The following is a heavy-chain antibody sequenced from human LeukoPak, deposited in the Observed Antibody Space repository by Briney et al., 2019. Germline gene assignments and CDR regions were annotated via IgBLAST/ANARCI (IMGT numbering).Heavy chain of an antibody. Sequence: ASVKVSCKASGYTFTSYDINWVRQATGQGLEWMGWMNPNSGNTGYAQKFQGRVTMTRNTSISTAYMELRSLRSEDTAVYYCAREKSYDSSGYYYDAFDIWGQGTMVTVSS. CDR3: AREKSYDSSGYYYDAFDI. CDR1: GYTFTSYD. CDR2: MNPNSGNT. V-gene: IGHV1-8*01. D-gene: IGHD3-22*01. J-gene: IGHJ3*02.